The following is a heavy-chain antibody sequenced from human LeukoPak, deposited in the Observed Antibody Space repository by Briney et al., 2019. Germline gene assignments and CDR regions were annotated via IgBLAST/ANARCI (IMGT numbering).Heavy chain of an antibody. CDR2: IIPIFGTA. D-gene: IGHD2-15*01. CDR3: ARPYCSGGSCYSHFQH. CDR1: GGTFSSYA. V-gene: IGHV1-69*13. Sequence: GASVKVSCKASGGTFSSYAISWVRQAPGQGLKWMGGIIPIFGTANYAQKFQGRVTITADESTSTAYMELSSLRSEDTAVYYCARPYCSGGSCYSHFQHWGQGTLVTVSS. J-gene: IGHJ1*01.